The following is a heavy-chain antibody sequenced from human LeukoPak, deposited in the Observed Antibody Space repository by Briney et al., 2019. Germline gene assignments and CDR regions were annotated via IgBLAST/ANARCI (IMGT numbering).Heavy chain of an antibody. V-gene: IGHV5-51*01. Sequence: GESLKVSCKGLGYSFSNYWSAWVRQMPGKGLEWMGIIYPGGSETRYDPSFQGQVTISADMSTSTAYLQWSSLRASDTAMYYCARASRDGYNQNFDHWGQGTPVTVSS. CDR2: IYPGGSET. J-gene: IGHJ4*02. CDR3: ARASRDGYNQNFDH. D-gene: IGHD5-24*01. CDR1: GYSFSNYW.